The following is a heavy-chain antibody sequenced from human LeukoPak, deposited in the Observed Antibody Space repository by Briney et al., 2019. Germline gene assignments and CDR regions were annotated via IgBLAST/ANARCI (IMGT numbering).Heavy chain of an antibody. CDR3: ARGNIAVAGPNWFDP. CDR1: GYTFTSYG. J-gene: IGHJ5*02. V-gene: IGHV1-18*01. Sequence: ASVKVSCKASGYTFTSYGISWVRQAPGQGLEWMGWISAYNGNTNYAQKLQGRVTMATDTSTSTAYMELRSLRSDDTAVYYCARGNIAVAGPNWFDPWGQGTLVTVSS. CDR2: ISAYNGNT. D-gene: IGHD6-19*01.